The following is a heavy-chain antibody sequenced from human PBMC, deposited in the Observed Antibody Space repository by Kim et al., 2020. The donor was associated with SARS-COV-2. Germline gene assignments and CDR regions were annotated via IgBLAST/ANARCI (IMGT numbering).Heavy chain of an antibody. CDR2: ISYDGSNK. Sequence: GGSLRLSCAASGFTFSSYAMHWVRQAPGKGLEWVAVISYDGSNKYYADSVKGRFTISRDNSKNTLYLQMNSLRAEDTAVYYCATPHRTYRITTTGLRYWG. CDR3: ATPHRTYRITTTGLRY. V-gene: IGHV3-30*04. D-gene: IGHD1-1*01. CDR1: GFTFSSYA. J-gene: IGHJ4*01.